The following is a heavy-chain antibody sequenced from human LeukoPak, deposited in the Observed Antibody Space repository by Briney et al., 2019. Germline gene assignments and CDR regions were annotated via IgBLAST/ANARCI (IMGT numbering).Heavy chain of an antibody. D-gene: IGHD2-15*01. CDR1: GYTFTSYD. Sequence: ASVKVSCKASGYTFTSYDINWVRQATGQGLEWMGWMDPNSGNTGYAQKFQGRVTMTRNTSISTAYMELSSLRSEDTAVYYCARDGGYCEGITCPGDHWGQGTLVVVSS. CDR2: MDPNSGNT. J-gene: IGHJ5*02. CDR3: ARDGGYCEGITCPGDH. V-gene: IGHV1-8*01.